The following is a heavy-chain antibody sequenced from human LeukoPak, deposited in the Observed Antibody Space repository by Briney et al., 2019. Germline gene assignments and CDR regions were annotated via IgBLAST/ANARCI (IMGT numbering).Heavy chain of an antibody. CDR2: IHLSGST. D-gene: IGHD5-18*01. CDR3: ATGHQMVKLDY. V-gene: IGHV4-59*06. Sequence: PSGTLSLTCTVSGGSISSYYWSWIRQPPGKGLEWIGYIHLSGSTYYNPSLKSRVTISVDTSKKQFSLKLSSVTAADTAVYYCATGHQMVKLDYGGQGTLVTVSS. J-gene: IGHJ4*02. CDR1: GGSISSYY.